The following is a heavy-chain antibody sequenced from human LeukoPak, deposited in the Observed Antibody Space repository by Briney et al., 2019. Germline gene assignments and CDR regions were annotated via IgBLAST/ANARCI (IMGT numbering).Heavy chain of an antibody. CDR2: ISSTSSYI. CDR1: GFTFSSY. Sequence: GGSLRLSCAASGFTFSSYMNWVRQAPGKGLEWVSSISSTSSYIYYADSVKGRFTISRDNSKNTLYLQMNSLRGEDTAVYYCVKVLVTYTVDVWGQGTTVTVSS. V-gene: IGHV3-21*01. J-gene: IGHJ6*02. CDR3: VKVLVTYTVDV. D-gene: IGHD1-1*01.